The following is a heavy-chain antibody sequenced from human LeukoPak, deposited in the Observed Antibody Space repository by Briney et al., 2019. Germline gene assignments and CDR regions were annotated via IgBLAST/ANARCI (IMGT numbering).Heavy chain of an antibody. CDR1: GGSFSGYY. Sequence: SETLSLTCAVYGGSFSGYYWSWIRQPPGKGLEWIGKINHSGSTNYNPSLKSRVTISVDTSKNQFSLKLSSVTAADTAVYSCARGPVPAAKVSWFDPWGQGTLVTVSS. CDR3: ARGPVPAAKVSWFDP. V-gene: IGHV4-34*01. CDR2: INHSGST. D-gene: IGHD2-2*01. J-gene: IGHJ5*02.